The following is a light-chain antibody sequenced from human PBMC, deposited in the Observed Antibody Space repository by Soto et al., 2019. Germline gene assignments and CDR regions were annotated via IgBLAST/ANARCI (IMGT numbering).Light chain of an antibody. Sequence: QSVLTQPPSASGSPGQSVTMSCTGTSSDVGGYNYVSWYQKHPGKAPILLIYEVYRRPSGVPNRFSGSKSGNRASLTVSGLQAEDEADYYCSSYAGYNNFVFGTGTKVTVL. V-gene: IGLV2-8*01. CDR2: EVY. CDR3: SSYAGYNNFV. J-gene: IGLJ1*01. CDR1: SSDVGGYNY.